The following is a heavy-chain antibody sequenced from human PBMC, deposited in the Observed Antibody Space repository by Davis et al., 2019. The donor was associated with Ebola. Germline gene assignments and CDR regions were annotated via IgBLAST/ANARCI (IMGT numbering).Heavy chain of an antibody. CDR1: GFTFSSYA. J-gene: IGHJ4*02. D-gene: IGHD6-19*01. CDR2: ISHDGSNK. V-gene: IGHV3-30*04. CDR3: VGGIAVAGFDY. Sequence: PGGSLRLSCTASGFTFSSYAMHWVRQAPGKGLEWVAVISHDGSNKDYADSVKGRFTISRDNARNSLYMQMNNLRAEDTAVYYCVGGIAVAGFDYWGQGTLVTVSS.